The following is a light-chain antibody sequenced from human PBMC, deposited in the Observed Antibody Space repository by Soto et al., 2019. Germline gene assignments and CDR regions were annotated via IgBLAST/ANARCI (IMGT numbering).Light chain of an antibody. CDR2: DTS. CDR1: QGIGDT. Sequence: EVVMTQSPATLSVSPGEGVTLSCRASQGIGDTLAGYQHKPGQTPRLLIYDTSTSATGVPARFSGSRYGPEFTPNSLTLQSEDFAIYYCQPCHYRPLTFGGGTKV. CDR3: QPCHYRPLT. J-gene: IGKJ4*01. V-gene: IGKV3-15*01.